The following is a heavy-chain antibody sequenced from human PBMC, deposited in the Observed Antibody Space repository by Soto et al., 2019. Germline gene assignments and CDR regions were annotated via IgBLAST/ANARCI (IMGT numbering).Heavy chain of an antibody. D-gene: IGHD3-3*01. CDR1: GDSVSSNSAA. Sequence: SQTLSLTCAISGDSVSSNSAAWNWIRQSPSRGLEWLGRTYYRPKWYNDYAVSVRSRITINPDTSKNQFSLQLNSVTPEDTAVYYCARAGLGGNDFWSGYRVTDYWGQGTLVTVSS. J-gene: IGHJ4*02. V-gene: IGHV6-1*01. CDR3: ARAGLGGNDFWSGYRVTDY. CDR2: TYYRPKWYN.